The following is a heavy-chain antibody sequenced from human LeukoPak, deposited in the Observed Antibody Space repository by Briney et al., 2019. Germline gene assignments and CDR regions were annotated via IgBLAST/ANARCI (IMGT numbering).Heavy chain of an antibody. J-gene: IGHJ3*02. CDR3: ARDGGTAARPYAFDI. V-gene: IGHV3-30-3*01. CDR1: GFTFSSYA. Sequence: GGSLRLSCAASGFTFSSYAMHWVRQAPGKGLEWVAVISYDGSNKCYADSVKGRFTISRDNSKNTLYLQMNSLRAEDTAVYYCARDGGTAARPYAFDIWGQGTMVTVSS. CDR2: ISYDGSNK. D-gene: IGHD6-6*01.